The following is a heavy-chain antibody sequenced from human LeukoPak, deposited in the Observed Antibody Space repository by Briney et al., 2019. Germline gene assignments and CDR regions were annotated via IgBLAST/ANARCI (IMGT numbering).Heavy chain of an antibody. D-gene: IGHD2-21*01. J-gene: IGHJ5*02. Sequence: PSETLSLTCTVSGGSISSYYWSWIRQPPGKGLEWIGYIYYCGSTNYNPSLKSRVTISVDTSKNQFSLKLSSVTAADTAVYYCARSSWQNDIFFDPWGQGTLVTVSS. V-gene: IGHV4-59*08. CDR1: GGSISSYY. CDR2: IYYCGST. CDR3: ARSSWQNDIFFDP.